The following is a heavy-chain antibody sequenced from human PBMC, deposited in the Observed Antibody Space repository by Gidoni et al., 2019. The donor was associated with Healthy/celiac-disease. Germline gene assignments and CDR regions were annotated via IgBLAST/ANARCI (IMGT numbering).Heavy chain of an antibody. CDR3: ARGSGRQTPFDY. D-gene: IGHD3-10*01. Sequence: QVQLQQWGAGLLKPSETLSLTCAVYGGSFSGYYWSWIRQPPGKGLEWIGEINHSGSTNYNPSLKSRVTISVDTSKNQFSLKLSSVTAADTAVYYCARGSGRQTPFDYWGQGTLVTVSS. CDR2: INHSGST. V-gene: IGHV4-34*01. J-gene: IGHJ4*02. CDR1: GGSFSGYY.